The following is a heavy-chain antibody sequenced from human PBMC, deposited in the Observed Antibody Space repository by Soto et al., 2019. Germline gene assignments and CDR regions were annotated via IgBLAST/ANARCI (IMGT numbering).Heavy chain of an antibody. V-gene: IGHV1-46*01. Sequence: ASVKVSCKASGYTFTSYYMHWVRQAPGQGLERVGIINPSGGSTSYAQKFQGRVTMTRDTSTSTVYMELSSLRSEDTAVYYCTLRSHAFDIWGQGTMVTVSS. CDR1: GYTFTSYY. CDR2: INPSGGST. CDR3: TLRSHAFDI. D-gene: IGHD5-12*01. J-gene: IGHJ3*02.